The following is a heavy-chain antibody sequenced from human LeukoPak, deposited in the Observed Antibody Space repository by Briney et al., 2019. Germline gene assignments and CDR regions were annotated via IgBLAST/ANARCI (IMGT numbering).Heavy chain of an antibody. J-gene: IGHJ4*02. CDR1: GFSVSVNY. CDR3: ARDGGSGWSSAFLDH. CDR2: IYSGGNT. Sequence: GGSLRLSCAASGFSVSVNYMSWVRQAPGKGLEWVSVIYSGGNTAYADSVKGRFTISRDNSKNTVYLQMSSLRADDTALYYCARDGGSGWSSAFLDHWGQGTLVTVSS. V-gene: IGHV3-53*01. D-gene: IGHD6-19*01.